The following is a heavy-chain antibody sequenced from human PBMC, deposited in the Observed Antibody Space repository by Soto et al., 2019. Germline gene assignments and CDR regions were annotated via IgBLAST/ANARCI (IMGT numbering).Heavy chain of an antibody. CDR3: ARPRGITGNTLHAFDI. CDR2: ISYDGSNK. CDR1: EFTFNNYA. D-gene: IGHD1-7*01. Sequence: PWGSLLLSCASSEFTFNNYAMHWVRQAPGKGLEWVAGISYDGSNKYYADSVKGRFTISRDNSKNTLYLQMNSLRPEDTAMYYCARPRGITGNTLHAFDIWGQGTLVTVSS. V-gene: IGHV3-30-3*01. J-gene: IGHJ3*02.